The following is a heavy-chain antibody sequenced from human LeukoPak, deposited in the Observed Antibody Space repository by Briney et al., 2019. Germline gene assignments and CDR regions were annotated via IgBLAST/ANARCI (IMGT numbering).Heavy chain of an antibody. CDR3: ARGQVPAARGYNWLDP. J-gene: IGHJ5*02. Sequence: SETLSLTCAVYGWSFNDYYWNWIRQPPGKGLEWIGEINARGDTNYNPSLTSRVTISVDTSKKQFSLRLTSMIAADTALYYCARGQVPAARGYNWLDPWGQGTLVTVSS. D-gene: IGHD2-2*01. CDR2: INARGDT. CDR1: GWSFNDYY. V-gene: IGHV4-34*01.